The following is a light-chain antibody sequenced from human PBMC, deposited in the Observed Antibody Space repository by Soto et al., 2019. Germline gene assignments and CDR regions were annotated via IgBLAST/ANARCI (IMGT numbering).Light chain of an antibody. CDR2: TVS. Sequence: DIQMTQSPSSVSASVGDRVTITCRASQGISSRLAWYQQKPGKAPKLLIHTVSSLYSVVPSRFSGSGSGTDFTLTISSLQPEDFATYYCQQSNSFPVTFGGGTKVEIK. J-gene: IGKJ4*01. CDR3: QQSNSFPVT. V-gene: IGKV1-12*01. CDR1: QGISSR.